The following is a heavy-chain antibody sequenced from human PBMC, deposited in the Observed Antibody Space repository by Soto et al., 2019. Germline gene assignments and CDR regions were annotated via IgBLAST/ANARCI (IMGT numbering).Heavy chain of an antibody. CDR1: GYTFTSYD. Sequence: ASVKVSCKASGYTFTSYDINWVRQATGQGLEWMGWMNPNSGNTGYAQKFQGRVTMTRNTSISTAYMELSSLRSEDTAVYYCARVQHNRQDDGSAYAAFNRWGQGKMV. V-gene: IGHV1-8*01. CDR3: ARVQHNRQDDGSAYAAFNR. CDR2: MNPNSGNT. J-gene: IGHJ3*02. D-gene: IGHD3-10*01.